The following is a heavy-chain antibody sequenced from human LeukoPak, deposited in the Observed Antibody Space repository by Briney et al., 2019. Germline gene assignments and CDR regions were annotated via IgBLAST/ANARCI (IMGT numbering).Heavy chain of an antibody. CDR2: INHSGST. V-gene: IGHV4-34*01. J-gene: IGHJ4*02. CDR1: GGPFSAYY. D-gene: IGHD3-3*01. Sequence: SETLSLTCAVYGGPFSAYYWSWIRQPPGKGLEWIGDINHSGSTNYNPSLKSRVTISVDTSKNQFSLNLNPVTAADTAVYYCATKVSFWSTYYVDNWGQGTLVTVSS. CDR3: ATKVSFWSTYYVDN.